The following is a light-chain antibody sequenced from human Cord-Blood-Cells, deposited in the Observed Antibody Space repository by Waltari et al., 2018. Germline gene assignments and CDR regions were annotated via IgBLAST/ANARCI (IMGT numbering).Light chain of an antibody. V-gene: IGKV1-27*01. CDR1: QGICNY. J-gene: IGKJ2*03. CDR2: AAS. CDR3: QKYNSAPYS. Sequence: DIQMNQSPSSLSASVGDRVTITCRASQGICNYLAWDQPKPGKVPKLLIYAASTLQSGVPSRFSGSGSGTDFTLTISSLQPEDVATYYCQKYNSAPYSFGQVTKLEIK.